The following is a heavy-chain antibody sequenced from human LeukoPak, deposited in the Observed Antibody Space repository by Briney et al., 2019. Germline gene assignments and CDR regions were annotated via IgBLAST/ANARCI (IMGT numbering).Heavy chain of an antibody. Sequence: ETLSLTCTVSGGSISSGDYYWSWVRQAPGKGLEWVSAISGSGGSTYYADSVKGRFTISRDNSKNTLYLQMNSLRAEDTAVYYCAKRPYRYYFDYWGQGTLVTVPS. CDR1: GGSISSGDYY. CDR3: AKRPYRYYFDY. D-gene: IGHD1-14*01. V-gene: IGHV3-23*01. CDR2: ISGSGGST. J-gene: IGHJ4*02.